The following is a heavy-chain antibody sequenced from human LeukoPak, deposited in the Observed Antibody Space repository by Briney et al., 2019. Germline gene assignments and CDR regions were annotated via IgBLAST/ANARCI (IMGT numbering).Heavy chain of an antibody. CDR1: GGSISSSNW. Sequence: PSGTLSLTCAVSGGSISSSNWWSWVRQPPGKGLEWIGEIYHSGSTNYNPSLKSRVTISVDKSKNQFSLKLSSVTAADTAVYYCARKMYYYDSSGYPNWFDPWGQGTLVTVSS. CDR3: ARKMYYYDSSGYPNWFDP. J-gene: IGHJ5*02. D-gene: IGHD3-22*01. V-gene: IGHV4-4*02. CDR2: IYHSGST.